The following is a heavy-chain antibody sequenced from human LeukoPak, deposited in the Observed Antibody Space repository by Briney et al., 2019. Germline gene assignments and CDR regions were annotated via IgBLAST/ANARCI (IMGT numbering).Heavy chain of an antibody. CDR1: GYTFTENY. CDR2: INPYTGAA. CDR3: ARGKSGYSP. V-gene: IGHV1-2*02. Sequence: ASVKVSCKASGYTFTENYIHWVRQAPGQGLEWMGLINPYTGAANYTQNFQGRVTMTRDTSVSTAYMHLSGLRSGDTAVYYCARGKSGYSPWGQGTPVTVSS. D-gene: IGHD3-22*01. J-gene: IGHJ4*02.